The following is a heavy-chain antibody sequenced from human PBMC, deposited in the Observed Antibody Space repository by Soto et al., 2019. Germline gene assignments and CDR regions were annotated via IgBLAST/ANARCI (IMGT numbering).Heavy chain of an antibody. CDR3: ARGVGLWLVGPTGDWFDP. V-gene: IGHV1-18*01. CDR1: GYTFTSYG. J-gene: IGHJ5*02. Sequence: ASVKVSCKASGYTFTSYGISWVRQAPGQGLEWMGWISAYNGNTNYAQKLQGRVTMTTDTSTSTAYMELRSLRSDDTAVYYCARGVGLWLVGPTGDWFDPWGQGPLVTVSS. D-gene: IGHD6-19*01. CDR2: ISAYNGNT.